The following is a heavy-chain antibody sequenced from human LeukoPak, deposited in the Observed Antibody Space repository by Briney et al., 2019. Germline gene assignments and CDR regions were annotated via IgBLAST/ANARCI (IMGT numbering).Heavy chain of an antibody. V-gene: IGHV3-30*14. Sequence: GGSLRLSCAASGFTFSSYAMHWVRQAPGKGLEWVAVISYDGSNKYYADSVKGRFTISRDNSKNTLYLQMNSLRAEDTAVYYCARATTVTTLAFDIWGQGTMVTVSS. CDR3: ARATTVTTLAFDI. CDR2: ISYDGSNK. CDR1: GFTFSSYA. D-gene: IGHD4-17*01. J-gene: IGHJ3*02.